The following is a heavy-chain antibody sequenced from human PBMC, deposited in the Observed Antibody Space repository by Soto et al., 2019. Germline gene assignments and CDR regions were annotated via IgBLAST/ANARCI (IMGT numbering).Heavy chain of an antibody. D-gene: IGHD2-15*01. J-gene: IGHJ4*02. CDR1: GGSLSSSCYY. V-gene: IGHV4-39*07. CDR3: ARATKSGGSGPPCYFDY. CDR2: IHCGGST. Sequence: SETLSLTCTVSGGSLSSSCYYWVWIRQSPRKGLEWIGSIHCGGSTYYNPSLKSRVTISVDRSKNQFSLKLSSVTAADTAVYYCARATKSGGSGPPCYFDYWGQGTLVTVSS.